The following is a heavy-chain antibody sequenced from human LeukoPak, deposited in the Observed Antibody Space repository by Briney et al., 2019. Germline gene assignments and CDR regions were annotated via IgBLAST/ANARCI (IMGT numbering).Heavy chain of an antibody. Sequence: GRSLRLSCGASGFTFSSHGMNWVRQAPGKGLEWVSGINWNGGSTGYADSVRGRFTISRDNAKNSLYLQMNSLRAEDTALYYCAKRGAGTYYFDFWGQGTLVTVSS. D-gene: IGHD6-19*01. CDR1: GFTFSSHG. CDR3: AKRGAGTYYFDF. CDR2: INWNGGST. V-gene: IGHV3-20*04. J-gene: IGHJ4*02.